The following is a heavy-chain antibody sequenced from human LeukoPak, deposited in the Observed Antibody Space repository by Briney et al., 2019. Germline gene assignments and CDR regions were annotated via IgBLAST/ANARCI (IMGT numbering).Heavy chain of an antibody. J-gene: IGHJ4*02. CDR3: AKGRISPDS. Sequence: GGSLRLSCAASGFTFSSYSMNWVRQAPGKGLEWVSSISSSSSYIYYADSVKGRFTISRDNSKNTLYLQMHSLRAEDTALYYCAKGRISPDSWGQGTLVTVSS. V-gene: IGHV3-21*04. CDR1: GFTFSSYS. D-gene: IGHD1-14*01. CDR2: ISSSSSYI.